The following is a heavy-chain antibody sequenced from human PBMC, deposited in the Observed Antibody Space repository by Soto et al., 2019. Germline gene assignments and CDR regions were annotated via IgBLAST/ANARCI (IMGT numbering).Heavy chain of an antibody. J-gene: IGHJ4*02. CDR3: ACVEWDLDY. Sequence: GGSLRLSCAASGFTFRNYTMAWVRQAPGRGLEWVSGVSENGHSTYFAESVKGRFTISRDNSMNTLSLQMNSLRAEDTAVYYCACVEWDLDYWGQGTLVTVSS. CDR1: GFTFRNYT. D-gene: IGHD1-26*01. V-gene: IGHV3-23*01. CDR2: VSENGHST.